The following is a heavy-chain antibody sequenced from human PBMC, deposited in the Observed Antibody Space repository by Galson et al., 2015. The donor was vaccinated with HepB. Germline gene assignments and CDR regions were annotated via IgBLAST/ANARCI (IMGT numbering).Heavy chain of an antibody. J-gene: IGHJ4*02. CDR3: ARDTSGTGPFDY. D-gene: IGHD3-10*01. CDR1: GYTFTSYG. V-gene: IGHV1-18*04. CDR2: ISAYNGNT. Sequence: SVKVSCKASGYTFTSYGISWVRQAPGQGLEWMGWISAYNGNTTYAQKLQGRVTMTTDTSTSTAYMELRSLRSDDTAGYYCARDTSGTGPFDYWGQGTLVTVSS.